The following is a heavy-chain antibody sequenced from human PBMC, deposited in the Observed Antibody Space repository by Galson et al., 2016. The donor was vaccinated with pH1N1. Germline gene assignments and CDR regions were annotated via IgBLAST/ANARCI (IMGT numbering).Heavy chain of an antibody. CDR1: GFTFSDYW. Sequence: SLRLSCAASGFTFSDYWMSWVRQAPAKGLEWVANIRQDGSEKYYVDSVKGRFTISRDNAKNSLYLQMNSLRAEDTAVYYCARRYFDLWGRGTLVTVSS. V-gene: IGHV3-7*01. CDR2: IRQDGSEK. J-gene: IGHJ2*01. CDR3: ARRYFDL.